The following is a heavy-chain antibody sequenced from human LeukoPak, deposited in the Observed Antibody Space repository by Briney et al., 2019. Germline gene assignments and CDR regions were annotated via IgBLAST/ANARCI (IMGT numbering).Heavy chain of an antibody. CDR1: GFAFNAYG. CDR2: TSYDGDQK. Sequence: GGSLRLSCTASGFAFNAYGMHWVRQAPGKGLEWVASTSYDGDQKYHADSVKGRFIISRDNSKNTLYLQMNSLRPEDTAIYYCPKDRSTGGYYGSGRSFDYWGQGTLVIVSS. CDR3: PKDRSTGGYYGSGRSFDY. D-gene: IGHD3-10*01. J-gene: IGHJ4*02. V-gene: IGHV3-30*18.